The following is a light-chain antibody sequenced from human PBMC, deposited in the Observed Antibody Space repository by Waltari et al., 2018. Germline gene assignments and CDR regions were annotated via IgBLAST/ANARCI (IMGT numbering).Light chain of an antibody. V-gene: IGKV3-20*01. CDR2: GAS. Sequence: EIVLTQSPGTLSLSPGELATPSCRASQSVSGNSLAWYQHKLGQAPRLLIYGASSWATGIPDRFTGSGSGTDFTLTISSLEPEDFAVYYCQQYGSSPHTFGQGTKLE. CDR3: QQYGSSPHT. J-gene: IGKJ2*01. CDR1: QSVSGNS.